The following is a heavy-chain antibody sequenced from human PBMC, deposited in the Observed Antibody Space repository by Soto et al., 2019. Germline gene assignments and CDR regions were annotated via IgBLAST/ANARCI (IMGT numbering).Heavy chain of an antibody. V-gene: IGHV3-30-3*01. D-gene: IGHD3-22*01. CDR1: GFTFSSYA. Sequence: GGSLRLSCAASGFTFSSYAMHWVRQAPGKGLEWVAVISYDGSNKYYADSVKGRFTISRDNSKNTLYLQMNSLRAEDTAVYYCARVPGSSGYWDDYYYYYGMDVWGQGTTVPVSS. J-gene: IGHJ6*02. CDR2: ISYDGSNK. CDR3: ARVPGSSGYWDDYYYYYGMDV.